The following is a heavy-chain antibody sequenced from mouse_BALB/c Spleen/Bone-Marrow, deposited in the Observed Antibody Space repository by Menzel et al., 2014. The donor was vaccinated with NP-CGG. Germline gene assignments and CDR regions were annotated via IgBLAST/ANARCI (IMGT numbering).Heavy chain of an antibody. CDR1: GFTFTDYY. CDR3: AREIINDYHWYFDV. V-gene: IGHV7-3*02. Sequence: EVQGVESGGGLVQPGGSLRLSCATSGFTFTDYYMSWVRQPPGKALEWLGFIRNKANGYTTEYSASVKGRFTISRDNSQSILYLQMNTLRAEDSATYYCAREIINDYHWYFDVLGAGTTVTVSS. CDR2: IRNKANGYTT. D-gene: IGHD2-4*01. J-gene: IGHJ1*01.